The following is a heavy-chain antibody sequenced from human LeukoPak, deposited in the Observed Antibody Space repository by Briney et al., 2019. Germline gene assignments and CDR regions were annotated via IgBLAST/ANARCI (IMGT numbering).Heavy chain of an antibody. CDR3: ARGSRAAAGKGDWFDP. D-gene: IGHD6-13*01. CDR1: GGTFSSYA. CDR2: IIPIFGTA. Sequence: SVKVSCKASGGTFSSYAISWVRQAPGQGLEWMGGIIPIFGTANYAQKFQGRVTITADKSTSTAYMELSSLRSEDTAVYYCARGSRAAAGKGDWFDPWGQGTLVTVSS. J-gene: IGHJ5*02. V-gene: IGHV1-69*06.